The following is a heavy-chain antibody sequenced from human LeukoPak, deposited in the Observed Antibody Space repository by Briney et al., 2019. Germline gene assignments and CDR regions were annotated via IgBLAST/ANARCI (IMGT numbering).Heavy chain of an antibody. D-gene: IGHD6-13*01. CDR1: GYTFTGYY. CDR3: ASRTAAGRTNWFDP. CDR2: INLNSGGT. Sequence: ASVKVSCKASGYTFTGYYMHWVRQAPGQGLEWMGWINLNSGGTNYAQKFQGWVTMPRDTSISTAYMELSRLRSADTAVYYCASRTAAGRTNWFDPWGQGTLVTVSS. J-gene: IGHJ5*02. V-gene: IGHV1-2*04.